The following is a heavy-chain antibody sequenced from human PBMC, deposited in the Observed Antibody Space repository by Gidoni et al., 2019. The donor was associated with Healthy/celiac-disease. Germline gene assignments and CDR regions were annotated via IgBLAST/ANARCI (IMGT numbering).Heavy chain of an antibody. Sequence: EVQLLESGGGLVQPGGSLRLSCAASGFTFSSYAMSWVRQAPGKGLEWVSAISGSGGSTYYADSVKGRFTISRDNSKNTLYLQMNSLRAEDTAVYYCAKALSGSYGTAGYYFDYWGQGTLVTVSS. J-gene: IGHJ4*02. D-gene: IGHD1-26*01. CDR1: GFTFSSYA. CDR2: ISGSGGST. CDR3: AKALSGSYGTAGYYFDY. V-gene: IGHV3-23*01.